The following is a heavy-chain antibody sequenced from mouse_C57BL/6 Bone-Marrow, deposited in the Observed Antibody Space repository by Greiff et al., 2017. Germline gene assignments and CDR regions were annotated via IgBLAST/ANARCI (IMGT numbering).Heavy chain of an antibody. CDR2: INPNNGGT. V-gene: IGHV1-22*01. CDR1: GYTFTAYN. D-gene: IGHD1-1*01. CDR3: ARRWAIYYYPYFDV. J-gene: IGHJ1*03. Sequence: EVQLQQSGPELVKPGASVKMSCKASGYTFTAYNMHWVKQSHGKSLEWIGYINPNNGGTSYNQTFQGKATLTVNKSSSTAYMVLLSLTSEYSAVYYGARRWAIYYYPYFDVWGTGTTVTVSS.